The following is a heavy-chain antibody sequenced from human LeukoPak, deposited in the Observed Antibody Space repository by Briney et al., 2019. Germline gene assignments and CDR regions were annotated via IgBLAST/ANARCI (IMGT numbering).Heavy chain of an antibody. J-gene: IGHJ4*02. Sequence: GGSLRLSCAASGFTFSSYSMNWVRQAPGKGLEWVSYISSSSSTIYYADSVKGRFTISRDNAKNSLYLQMISLRAEDTAVYYCASGRAIVATPRFDYWGQGTLVTVSS. V-gene: IGHV3-48*04. D-gene: IGHD5-12*01. CDR3: ASGRAIVATPRFDY. CDR2: ISSSSSTI. CDR1: GFTFSSYS.